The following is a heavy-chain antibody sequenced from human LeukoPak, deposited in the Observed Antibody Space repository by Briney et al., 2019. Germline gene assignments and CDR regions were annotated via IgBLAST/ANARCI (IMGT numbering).Heavy chain of an antibody. CDR3: ATWGIVVVPGRKYYYYMDV. J-gene: IGHJ6*03. CDR1: GYSISSGYY. D-gene: IGHD2-2*01. V-gene: IGHV4-38-2*02. Sequence: KTSETLSLTCTVSGYSISSGYYWGWIRQPPGKGLEWIGSIYHGGSTYYNPSLKSRVTISVDTSKNQFSLKLRSVTAADTAVYYCATWGIVVVPGRKYYYYMDVWGKGTTVTISS. CDR2: IYHGGST.